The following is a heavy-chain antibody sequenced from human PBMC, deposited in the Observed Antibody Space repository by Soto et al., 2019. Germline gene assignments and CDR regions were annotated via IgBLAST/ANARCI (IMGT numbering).Heavy chain of an antibody. Sequence: EVQLLESGGGLVQPGGSLRLSCAASGFTFSSYAMSWVRQAPGKGLEWVSAISGSGGSTYYADSVKGRFTISRDNSKNTLYLQMNSLRAEDTAVYYCAKPSGRIAARVNGMGVWGQGTTVTVSS. V-gene: IGHV3-23*01. CDR2: ISGSGGST. CDR3: AKPSGRIAARVNGMGV. D-gene: IGHD6-6*01. J-gene: IGHJ6*02. CDR1: GFTFSSYA.